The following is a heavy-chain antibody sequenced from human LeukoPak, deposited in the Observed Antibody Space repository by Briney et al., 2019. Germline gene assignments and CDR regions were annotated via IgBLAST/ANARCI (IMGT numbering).Heavy chain of an antibody. J-gene: IGHJ4*02. Sequence: GGSLRLSCEASGFSFSSHGMHWVRQAPGKGLEWLALMLNDGDNKDYADSVKGRFTISRDNAKNSLYLQMNSLRAEDTAVYYCARAPEGLWFNYWGQGTLVTVSS. CDR1: GFSFSSHG. D-gene: IGHD3-10*01. V-gene: IGHV3-30*03. CDR2: MLNDGDNK. CDR3: ARAPEGLWFNY.